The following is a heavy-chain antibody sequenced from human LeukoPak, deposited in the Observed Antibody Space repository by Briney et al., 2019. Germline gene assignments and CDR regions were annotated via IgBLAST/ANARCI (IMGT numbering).Heavy chain of an antibody. Sequence: GSLRLSCAASGFTFSSYGMHWVRQAPGKGLEWVAVISYDGSNKYYADSVKGRFTISRDNSENTLYLQMNSLRAEDTAIYYCAKEGYYGSGSFPDSWGQGTLVTVSS. CDR3: AKEGYYGSGSFPDS. D-gene: IGHD3-10*01. CDR1: GFTFSSYG. J-gene: IGHJ4*02. CDR2: ISYDGSNK. V-gene: IGHV3-30*18.